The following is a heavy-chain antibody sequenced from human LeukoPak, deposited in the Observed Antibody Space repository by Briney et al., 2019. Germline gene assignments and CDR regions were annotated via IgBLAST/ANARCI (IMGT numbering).Heavy chain of an antibody. D-gene: IGHD3-3*01. Sequence: GGSLRLSCAASGFTFSTHWMSWVRQAPGKGLEWLANIKEDGRAKYYVGSVKGRFTISRDNARKSLYLQMNSLRAEDTAVYYCASGYLDDFWSGHFWGQGTLVTASS. CDR1: GFTFSTHW. V-gene: IGHV3-7*01. CDR3: ASGYLDDFWSGHF. J-gene: IGHJ4*02. CDR2: IKEDGRAK.